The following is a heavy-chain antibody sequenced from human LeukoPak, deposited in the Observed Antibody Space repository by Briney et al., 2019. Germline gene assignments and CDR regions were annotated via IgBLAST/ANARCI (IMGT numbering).Heavy chain of an antibody. J-gene: IGHJ6*03. V-gene: IGHV4-31*03. CDR3: ARGTMVRGVIVYYYYMDV. D-gene: IGHD3-10*01. CDR2: IYYSGST. Sequence: SDTLSLTYTVSCGYNSSGGYYWSWLRQHRGKGLEWIGYIYYSGSTYYNLSLKSRVTISVDTSKNQFSLKLSSVTAADTAVYYCARGTMVRGVIVYYYYMDVWGKGTTVTVSS. CDR1: CGYNSSGGYY.